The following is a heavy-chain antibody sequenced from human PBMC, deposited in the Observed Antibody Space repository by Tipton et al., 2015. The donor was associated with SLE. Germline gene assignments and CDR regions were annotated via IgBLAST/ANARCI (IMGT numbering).Heavy chain of an antibody. CDR2: IYSAGST. Sequence: SLRLSCAASGFSFTSYAMNWVRQAPGKGLEWVSLIYSAGSTSYADSVKGRFTISRDNAKNTLYLQMNSLRAEDTAVYYCHRYMDVWGKGTMVTVSS. CDR3: HRYMDV. J-gene: IGHJ6*03. V-gene: IGHV3-23*03. CDR1: GFSFTSYA.